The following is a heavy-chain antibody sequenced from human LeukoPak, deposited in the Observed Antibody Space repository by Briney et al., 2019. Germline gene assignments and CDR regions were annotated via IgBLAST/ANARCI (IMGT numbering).Heavy chain of an antibody. Sequence: APVKVSCKASGYTFTGYYMHWVRQAPGQGLEWMGWINPNSGGTNYAQKFQGRVTMTRDTPISTAYMELSRLRSDDTAVYYCARDWTYSSSPSAEYYYYYMDVWGKGTTVTVSS. CDR1: GYTFTGYY. CDR3: ARDWTYSSSPSAEYYYYYMDV. D-gene: IGHD6-6*01. CDR2: INPNSGGT. J-gene: IGHJ6*03. V-gene: IGHV1-2*02.